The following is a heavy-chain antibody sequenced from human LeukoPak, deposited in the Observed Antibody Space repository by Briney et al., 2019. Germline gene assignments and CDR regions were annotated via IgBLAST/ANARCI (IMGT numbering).Heavy chain of an antibody. CDR2: ISSNGGST. V-gene: IGHV3-64*01. Sequence: PGGSLRLSCAASGFTFSSYAMHWVRQAPGKGLEYVSAISSNGGSTYYANSVKGRFTISRDNSKNTLYLQMGSLRAEDMAVYYCARDRGVSSSWYWFDYWGQGTLVTVSS. CDR3: ARDRGVSSSWYWFDY. D-gene: IGHD6-13*01. CDR1: GFTFSSYA. J-gene: IGHJ4*02.